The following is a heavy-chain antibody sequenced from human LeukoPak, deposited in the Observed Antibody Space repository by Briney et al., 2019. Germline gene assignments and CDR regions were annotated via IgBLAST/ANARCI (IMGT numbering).Heavy chain of an antibody. V-gene: IGHV3-7*01. CDR1: GFTFRTSG. J-gene: IGHJ3*02. CDR2: IKQDGSEK. CDR3: AREVTDSSGYPDAFDI. Sequence: PGGSLRLSCAASGFTFRTSGMNWVRQAPGKGLEWVANIKQDGSEKYYVDSVKGRFTISRDNAKNSLYLQMNSLRAEDTAVYYCAREVTDSSGYPDAFDIWGQGTMVTVSS. D-gene: IGHD3-22*01.